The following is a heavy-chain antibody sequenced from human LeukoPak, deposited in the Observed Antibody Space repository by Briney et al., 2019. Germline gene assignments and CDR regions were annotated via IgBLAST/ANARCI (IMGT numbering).Heavy chain of an antibody. CDR2: ISYDGSNK. CDR1: GFTFSSYA. V-gene: IGHV3-30*01. CDR3: ARNGRTYYYDSRGIDP. D-gene: IGHD3-22*01. J-gene: IGHJ5*02. Sequence: GRSLRLSCAASGFTFSSYAMHWVRQAPGKGLEWVAVISYDGSNKYYADSVKGRFTISRDNSKNTLYLQMNSLRAEDTAVYYCARNGRTYYYDSRGIDPWGQGTLVTVSS.